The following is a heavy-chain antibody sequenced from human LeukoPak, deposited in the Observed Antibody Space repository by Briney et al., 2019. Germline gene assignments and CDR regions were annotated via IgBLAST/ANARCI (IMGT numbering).Heavy chain of an antibody. J-gene: IGHJ4*02. V-gene: IGHV4-34*01. Sequence: PSETLSLTCAVYGGSFSGYYWSWIRQPPGKGLEWIGEINHSGSTNYNPSPKSRVTISVDTSKNQFSLKLSSVTAAGTAVYYCASESAGGDYWGQGTLVTVSS. CDR1: GGSFSGYY. CDR3: ASESAGGDY. CDR2: INHSGST. D-gene: IGHD6-13*01.